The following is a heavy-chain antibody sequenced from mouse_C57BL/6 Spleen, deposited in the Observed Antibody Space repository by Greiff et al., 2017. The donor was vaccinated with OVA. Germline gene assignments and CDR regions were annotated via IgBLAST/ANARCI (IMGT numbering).Heavy chain of an antibody. CDR2: IYPGDGDT. J-gene: IGHJ2*01. CDR1: GYAFSSYW. Sequence: QVQLKQSGAELVKPGASVKISCKASGYAFSSYWMNWVKQRPGKGLEWIGQIYPGDGDTNYNGKFKGKATLTADKSSSTAYMQLSSLTSEDSAVYFCARSEDSMYYFDYWGQGTTLTVSS. V-gene: IGHV1-80*01. CDR3: ARSEDSMYYFDY.